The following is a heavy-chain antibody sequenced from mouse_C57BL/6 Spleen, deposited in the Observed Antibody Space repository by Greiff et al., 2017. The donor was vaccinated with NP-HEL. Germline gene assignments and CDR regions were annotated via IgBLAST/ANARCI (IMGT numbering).Heavy chain of an antibody. CDR2: IDPSDSYT. Sequence: QVQLQQPGAELVMPGASVKLSCKASGYTFTSYWMHWVKQRPGQGLEWIGEIDPSDSYTNYNQKFKGKSTLTVDKSSSTAYMQLSSLTSEDSAVYYCARRRDAMDYWDQGTSVTVSS. J-gene: IGHJ4*01. CDR3: ARRRDAMDY. CDR1: GYTFTSYW. V-gene: IGHV1-69*01.